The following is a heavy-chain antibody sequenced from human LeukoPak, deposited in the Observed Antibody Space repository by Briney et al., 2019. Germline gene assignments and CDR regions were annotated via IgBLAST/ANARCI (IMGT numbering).Heavy chain of an antibody. V-gene: IGHV3-53*01. Sequence: PGGSLRLSCAASGVTVSSNYMSWVRQAPGEGLEWVSVIYSGGSTYYADSVKGRFTISRDNFKNTLYLQMNSLRAEDTAVYYCAKSPESNSWYFYFDYWGQGTLVTVSS. CDR3: AKSPESNSWYFYFDY. CDR2: IYSGGST. D-gene: IGHD6-13*01. J-gene: IGHJ4*02. CDR1: GVTVSSNY.